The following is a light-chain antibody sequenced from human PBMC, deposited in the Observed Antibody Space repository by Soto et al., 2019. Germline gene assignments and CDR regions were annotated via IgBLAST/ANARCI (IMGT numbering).Light chain of an antibody. CDR3: QQYNSFPS. CDR2: DAS. Sequence: EIVLTQSPATLSLSPGERATLSCRASQSVSSYLAWYQQKPGQAPRLLIYDASNRATGIPARFSGSGSGTDFTLTISSLEPEDFATYYCQQYNSFPSFGQGTKVEI. J-gene: IGKJ1*01. V-gene: IGKV3-11*01. CDR1: QSVSSY.